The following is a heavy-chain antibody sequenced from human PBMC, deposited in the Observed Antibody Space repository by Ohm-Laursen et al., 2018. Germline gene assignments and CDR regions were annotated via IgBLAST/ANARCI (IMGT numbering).Heavy chain of an antibody. CDR1: GFTFSTYW. V-gene: IGHV3-48*04. CDR3: ARDRRSSSPRFDP. D-gene: IGHD6-6*01. Sequence: SLRLSCAASGFTFSTYWMNRVRQAPGKGLEWVSYISSSGSTIYYADSVKGRFTISRDNAKNSLYLHMNSLRAEDTAVYYCARDRRSSSPRFDPWGQGTLVTVSS. CDR2: ISSSGSTI. J-gene: IGHJ5*02.